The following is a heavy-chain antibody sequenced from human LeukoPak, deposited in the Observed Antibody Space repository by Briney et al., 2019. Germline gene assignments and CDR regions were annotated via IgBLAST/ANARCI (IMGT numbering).Heavy chain of an antibody. CDR3: ARDHDYGDYSYGMDV. Sequence: PSESLSLTCTVSGVSISSGGYYWSWIRQHPGKGLEWIGYIYYSGSTYYNPSIKSRVTISVDTSKNQFSLKLSSVTAADTAVYYCARDHDYGDYSYGMDVWGQGTTVTVSS. V-gene: IGHV4-31*03. CDR1: GVSISSGGYY. J-gene: IGHJ6*02. D-gene: IGHD4-17*01. CDR2: IYYSGST.